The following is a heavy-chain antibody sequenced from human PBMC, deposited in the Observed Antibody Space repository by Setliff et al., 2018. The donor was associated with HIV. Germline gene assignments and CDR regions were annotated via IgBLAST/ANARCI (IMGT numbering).Heavy chain of an antibody. V-gene: IGHV1-3*01. CDR1: GYTFSQYP. Sequence: GASVKVSCKASGYTFSQYPMHWVRQAPGQRLEGMGWINAGNGNTKYARKFQGRVTITRDTSASTAYMELSRLRSEGTAVYYCARDYCGGEFTYYYYGMDVWGQGTTVTVS. CDR2: INAGNGNT. J-gene: IGHJ6*02. CDR3: ARDYCGGEFTYYYYGMDV. D-gene: IGHD3-16*01.